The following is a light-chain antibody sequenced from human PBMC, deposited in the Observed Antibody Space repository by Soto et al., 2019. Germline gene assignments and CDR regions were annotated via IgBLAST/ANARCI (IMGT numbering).Light chain of an antibody. V-gene: IGKV3-20*01. CDR2: RAS. CDR1: QSVSSNY. Sequence: EIVLTQSPSTLPLSPGQGAHLXWRASQSVSSNYLAWYQQKPGQAPKVLIYRASIRATGIPDRFTGSGSGTEFTLTISRLEPEDFAVYYCQQYGSSPLTFGGGTKVDIK. CDR3: QQYGSSPLT. J-gene: IGKJ4*01.